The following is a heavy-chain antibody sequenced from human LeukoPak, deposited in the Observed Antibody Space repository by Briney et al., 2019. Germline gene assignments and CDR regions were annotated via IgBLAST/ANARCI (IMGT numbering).Heavy chain of an antibody. CDR1: GFTFDDYA. J-gene: IGHJ4*02. CDR3: AREGNWGTKIHY. D-gene: IGHD7-27*01. CDR2: ISWNSGSI. V-gene: IGHV3-9*01. Sequence: PGGSLRLSCAASGFTFDDYAMHWVRQAPGKGLEWVSGISWNSGSIGYADSVKGRFTISRDNAKNSLYLQMNSLRAEDTAVYYCAREGNWGTKIHYWGQGTLVTVSS.